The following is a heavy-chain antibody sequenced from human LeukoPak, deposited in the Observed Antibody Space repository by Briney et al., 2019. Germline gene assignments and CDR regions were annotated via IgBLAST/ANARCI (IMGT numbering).Heavy chain of an antibody. Sequence: SETLSLTCTVSGGSISSYYGSWIRQPPGKGLEWIGYIYYSGSTNYNPSLKSRVTISVDTSKNQFSLKLSSVTAADTAVSYCAREVGYWFYPWGQRTLVTVAS. CDR3: AREVGYWFYP. V-gene: IGHV4-59*01. CDR2: IYYSGST. CDR1: GGSISSYY. J-gene: IGHJ5*02. D-gene: IGHD1-26*01.